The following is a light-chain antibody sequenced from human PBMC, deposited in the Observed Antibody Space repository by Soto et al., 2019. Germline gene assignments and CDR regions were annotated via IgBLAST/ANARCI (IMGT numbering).Light chain of an antibody. V-gene: IGLV4-69*01. CDR1: SGHSSYA. J-gene: IGLJ2*01. Sequence: QPVLTQSPSASASLGASVKLTCTLSSGHSSYAIAWHQQQPEKGPRYLMKLNSDGSHSKGDGIPDRFSGSSSGAERYLTISGLQSEDEADYYCQTWGTGPQVVFGGGTKLTVL. CDR2: LNSDGSH. CDR3: QTWGTGPQVV.